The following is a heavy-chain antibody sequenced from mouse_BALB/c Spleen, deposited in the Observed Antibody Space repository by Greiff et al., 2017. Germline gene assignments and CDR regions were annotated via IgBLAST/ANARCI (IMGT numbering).Heavy chain of an antibody. CDR1: GYSFTGYY. Sequence: VQLQQSGPELVKPGASVKISCKASGYSFTGYYMHWVKQSHVKSLEWIGRINPYNGATSYNQNFKDKASLTVDKSSSTAYMELHSLTSEDSAVYYFAISDDYDAWLAYWGHGTLVTVSA. D-gene: IGHD2-4*01. CDR3: AISDDYDAWLAY. CDR2: INPYNGAT. V-gene: IGHV1-31*01. J-gene: IGHJ3*01.